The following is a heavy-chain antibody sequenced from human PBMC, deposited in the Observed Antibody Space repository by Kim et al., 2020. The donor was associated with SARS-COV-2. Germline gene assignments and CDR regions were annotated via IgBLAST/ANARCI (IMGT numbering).Heavy chain of an antibody. Sequence: SETLSLTCTVSGGSISSSSYYWGWIRQPPGKGLEWIGNIYYSGSTYYNPSLKSRVTISVDTSKNQFSLKLSSVTAADTAVYYCARQYQGSSSWYVLGADPYNWFDPWGQGTLVTVSS. CDR3: ARQYQGSSSWYVLGADPYNWFDP. CDR2: IYYSGST. J-gene: IGHJ5*02. CDR1: GGSISSSSYY. V-gene: IGHV4-39*01. D-gene: IGHD6-13*01.